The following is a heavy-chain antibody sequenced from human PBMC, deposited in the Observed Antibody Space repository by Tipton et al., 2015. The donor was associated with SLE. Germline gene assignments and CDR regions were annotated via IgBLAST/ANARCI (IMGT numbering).Heavy chain of an antibody. CDR3: ARAGYSYGFSYYYYGMDV. D-gene: IGHD5-18*01. Sequence: TLSLTCTVSGASVRSHYWSWIRQPPGKGLEWIAHVHYSGSTDYNPSLKSRVTISVDTSKNQFSLKLSSVTTADTAVYYCARAGYSYGFSYYYYGMDVWGQGPTVTVSS. CDR2: VHYSGST. J-gene: IGHJ6*02. V-gene: IGHV4-59*02. CDR1: GASVRSHY.